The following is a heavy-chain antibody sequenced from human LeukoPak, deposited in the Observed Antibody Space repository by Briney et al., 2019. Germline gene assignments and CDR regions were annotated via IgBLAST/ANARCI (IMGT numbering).Heavy chain of an antibody. J-gene: IGHJ6*04. D-gene: IGHD7-27*01. CDR2: ISSSSSTI. CDR1: GFTFSSYA. CDR3: ARGQRNPLGIGAWDV. Sequence: AGGSLRLSCAASGFTFSSYAMHWVRQAPGKGLEWVSYISSSSSTIYYADSVKGRFTISRDNAKNSLYLQMNSLRAEDTAVYYCARGQRNPLGIGAWDVWGKGTTVTVSS. V-gene: IGHV3-48*01.